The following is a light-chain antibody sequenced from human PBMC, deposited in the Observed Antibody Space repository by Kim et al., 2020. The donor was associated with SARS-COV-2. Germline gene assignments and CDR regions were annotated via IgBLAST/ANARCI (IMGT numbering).Light chain of an antibody. CDR2: AAS. CDR1: QSISSY. CDR3: QQSYNTPYT. J-gene: IGKJ2*01. Sequence: DIQMTQSPSSLSPSVGDRVTITCRASQSISSYLHWYQQKPGKAPKLVIYAASSLQGGVPSRFSGSGSGTDFTLTISSLQPEDFATYYCQQSYNTPYTFGQGTKLEI. V-gene: IGKV1-39*01.